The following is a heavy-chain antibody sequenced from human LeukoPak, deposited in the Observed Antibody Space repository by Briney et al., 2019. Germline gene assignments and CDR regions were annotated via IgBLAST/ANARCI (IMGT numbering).Heavy chain of an antibody. CDR1: GGSISSYY. Sequence: SETLSLTCTVSGGSISSYYWSWIRQPPGKGLEWIGSIYYSGSTYYNPSLKSRVTISVDTSKNQFSLKLSSVTAADTAVYYCARRRLALGFDYWGQGTLVTVSS. D-gene: IGHD3-9*01. CDR3: ARRRLALGFDY. V-gene: IGHV4-59*12. CDR2: IYYSGST. J-gene: IGHJ4*02.